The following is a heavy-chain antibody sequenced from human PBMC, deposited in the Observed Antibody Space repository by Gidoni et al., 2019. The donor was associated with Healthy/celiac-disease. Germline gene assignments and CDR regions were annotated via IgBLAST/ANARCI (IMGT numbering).Heavy chain of an antibody. D-gene: IGHD5-12*01. CDR3: ARDRGYDSHYYFDY. Sequence: QVQLVQSGAEVKKPGSSVKVSCQASGGTFSRYAISWVRQAPGQGLEWMGGIIPIFGTANYAQKFQGRVTITADESTSTAYMELSSLRSEDTAVYYCARDRGYDSHYYFDYWGQGTLVTVSS. V-gene: IGHV1-69*01. J-gene: IGHJ4*02. CDR1: GGTFSRYA. CDR2: IIPIFGTA.